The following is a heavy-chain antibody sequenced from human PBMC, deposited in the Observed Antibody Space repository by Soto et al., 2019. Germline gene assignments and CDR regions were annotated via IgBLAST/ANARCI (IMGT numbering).Heavy chain of an antibody. CDR1: GGSISSGDYY. J-gene: IGHJ4*02. D-gene: IGHD3-16*01. V-gene: IGHV4-30-4*01. Sequence: SETLSLTCTVSGGSISSGDYYWSWIRQPPGKGLEWIGYIYYSGSTYYNPSLKSRVTISVDTPKNQFSLKLSSVTAADTAVYYCARGPSRGTFDYWGQGTPVTVYS. CDR2: IYYSGST. CDR3: ARGPSRGTFDY.